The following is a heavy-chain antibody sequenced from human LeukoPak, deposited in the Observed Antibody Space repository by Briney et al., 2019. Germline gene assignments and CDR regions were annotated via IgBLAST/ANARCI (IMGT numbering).Heavy chain of an antibody. CDR3: ARVGIAARFIEVYFDY. J-gene: IGHJ4*02. D-gene: IGHD6-6*01. Sequence: GGSLRLSCAASGFTFSDYYMSWIRQAPGKGLEWVSYISSSGSTIYYADSVKGRFTISRGNAKNSLYLQMNSLRAEDTAVYYCARVGIAARFIEVYFDYWGQGTLVTVSS. CDR1: GFTFSDYY. V-gene: IGHV3-11*01. CDR2: ISSSGSTI.